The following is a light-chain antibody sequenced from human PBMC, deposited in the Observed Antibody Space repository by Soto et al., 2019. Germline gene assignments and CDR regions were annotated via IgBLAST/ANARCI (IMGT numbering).Light chain of an antibody. CDR1: QSVSSNY. J-gene: IGKJ1*01. CDR3: QQYGSSPTWT. Sequence: ESVFTQSPGTLSLSPGERATLSCRASQSVSSNYLAWYQQKPGQAPRLLIYGASTRATGIPDRFSGSGSGTDFTLTISRLEPEDSAVYYCQQYGSSPTWTFGK. V-gene: IGKV3-20*01. CDR2: GAS.